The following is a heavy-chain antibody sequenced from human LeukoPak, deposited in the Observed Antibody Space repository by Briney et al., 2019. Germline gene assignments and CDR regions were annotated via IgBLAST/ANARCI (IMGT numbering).Heavy chain of an antibody. CDR3: ARVVTIFGVVIAATYFDY. CDR1: GGTFSSYA. V-gene: IGHV1-69*13. J-gene: IGHJ4*02. Sequence: GASVKVSCKASGGTFSSYAISWVRQAPGQGLEWMGRIIPIFGTANYAQKFQGRVTITADESTSTAYMELSSLRSEDTAVYYCARVVTIFGVVIAATYFDYWGQRTLVTVSS. D-gene: IGHD3-3*01. CDR2: IIPIFGTA.